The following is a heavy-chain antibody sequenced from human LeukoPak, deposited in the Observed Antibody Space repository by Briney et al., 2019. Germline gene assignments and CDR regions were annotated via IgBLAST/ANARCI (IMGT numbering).Heavy chain of an antibody. J-gene: IGHJ5*02. V-gene: IGHV1-69*13. Sequence: SVRVSCKASGGTFSSYAISWVRQAPGQGLEWMGGIIPIFGTANYAQKFQGRVTITADESTSTAYMELSSLRSEDTAVYYCAREWELLRSWFDPWGQGTLVTVSS. CDR2: IIPIFGTA. CDR3: AREWELLRSWFDP. CDR1: GGTFSSYA. D-gene: IGHD1-26*01.